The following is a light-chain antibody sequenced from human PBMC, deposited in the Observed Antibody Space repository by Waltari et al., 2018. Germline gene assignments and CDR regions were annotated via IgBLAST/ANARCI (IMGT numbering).Light chain of an antibody. Sequence: NVLSQSPGTLSLSPGEGATLSCRASQSVANRFLAWYQQKPGQAPRLLIHDASIRATGVADRFSGSGSGTDFTLTISRLEPEDFAVYYCHQSGGSQRTFGGGNKLEIE. V-gene: IGKV3-20*01. CDR3: HQSGGSQRT. CDR2: DAS. CDR1: QSVANRF. J-gene: IGKJ4*01.